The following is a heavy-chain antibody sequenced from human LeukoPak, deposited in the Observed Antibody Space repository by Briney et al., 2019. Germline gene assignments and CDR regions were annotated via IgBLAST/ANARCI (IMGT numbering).Heavy chain of an antibody. Sequence: SVKVSCKASGGTFSSYAISWVRQAPGQGLEWMGGIIPIFGTANYAQKFQGRVTITTDESTSTAYMELSSLRSEDTAVHYCARTMGVPAAIFLGYSNWFDPWGQGTLVTVSS. V-gene: IGHV1-69*05. J-gene: IGHJ5*02. CDR1: GGTFSSYA. CDR3: ARTMGVPAAIFLGYSNWFDP. D-gene: IGHD2-2*01. CDR2: IIPIFGTA.